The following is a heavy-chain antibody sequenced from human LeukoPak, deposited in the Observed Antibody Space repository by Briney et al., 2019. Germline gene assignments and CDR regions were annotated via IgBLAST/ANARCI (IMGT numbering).Heavy chain of an antibody. J-gene: IGHJ6*02. D-gene: IGHD6-13*01. V-gene: IGHV3-33*01. CDR2: IWYDGSNK. CDR3: ARGVEWNRGTGYSSSWPVYGMDV. CDR1: GFSFSSYG. Sequence: GGSRTLSCAASGFSFSSYGMHWVRQAAGKGRAWVAVIWYDGSNKYYADSVKGRFTISRDNSKNTLYLQMNSLRAEDTAVYYCARGVEWNRGTGYSSSWPVYGMDVWGQGTTVTVSS.